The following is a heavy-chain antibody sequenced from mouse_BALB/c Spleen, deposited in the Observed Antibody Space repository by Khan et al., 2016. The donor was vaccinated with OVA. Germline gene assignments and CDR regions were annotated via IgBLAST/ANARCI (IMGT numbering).Heavy chain of an antibody. Sequence: EVQLVESGAGLVKPSQSLSRTCTVSGFSITSDDVSYCIRQLPGNILVWTAYISNSGSTGYNQSLKSRISITRDTSKNQLYLQMNSVSTEDTATYYCDRARMANWGQGTTLTVSS. D-gene: IGHD1-2*01. CDR1: GFSITSDDV. J-gene: IGHJ2*01. CDR2: ISNSGST. CDR3: DRARMAN. V-gene: IGHV3-2*02.